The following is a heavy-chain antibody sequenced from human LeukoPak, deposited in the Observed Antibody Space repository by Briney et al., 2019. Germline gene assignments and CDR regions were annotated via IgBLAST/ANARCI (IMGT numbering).Heavy chain of an antibody. Sequence: SETLSLTCTVSGGSIGSSTSYWGWIRQPPGKGLEWIGSIYYSGSTYYNPSLKSRVTISVDTSKNQFSLKLTSVTAADTAVYYCARDRYYYDSSSYFSAFDTWGQGTMVTVSS. CDR3: ARDRYYYDSSSYFSAFDT. J-gene: IGHJ3*02. CDR1: GGSIGSSTSY. V-gene: IGHV4-39*07. D-gene: IGHD3-22*01. CDR2: IYYSGST.